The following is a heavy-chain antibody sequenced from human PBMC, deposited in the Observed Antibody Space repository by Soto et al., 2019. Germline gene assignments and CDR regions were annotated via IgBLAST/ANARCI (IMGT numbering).Heavy chain of an antibody. CDR1: GYTFTTYG. CDR2: ISAYYGDT. D-gene: IGHD2-15*01. J-gene: IGHJ4*02. Sequence: QVQMVQSANEGKRPGASVKVSCKASGYTFTTYGISWVRQAPGQGLEWMGWISAYYGDTKYAPEVQGRVTLTRDISTNIAYMELRNLRSDDTAMYFCVGESEPMRTIVTLAYWGQGTLVSVSS. V-gene: IGHV1-18*01. CDR3: VGESEPMRTIVTLAY.